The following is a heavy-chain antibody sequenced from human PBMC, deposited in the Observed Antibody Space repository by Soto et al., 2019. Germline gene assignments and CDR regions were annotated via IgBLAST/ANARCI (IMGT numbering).Heavy chain of an antibody. CDR3: AKDLVLLRS. Sequence: EVHLLESGRGLVQPGGSMRLSCEASGFTFSSFAMTWVRQAPGRGLEWISGISGSGGTTYAADSVKGRFTISRDNAKNTLYLQMTNLRAEDSAVYYCAKDLVLLRSWGQGTQVTVSS. CDR2: ISGSGGTT. D-gene: IGHD1-26*01. V-gene: IGHV3-23*01. CDR1: GFTFSSFA. J-gene: IGHJ5*02.